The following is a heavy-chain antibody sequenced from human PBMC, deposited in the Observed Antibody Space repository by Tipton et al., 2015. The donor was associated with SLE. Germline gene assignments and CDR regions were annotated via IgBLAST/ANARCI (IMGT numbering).Heavy chain of an antibody. CDR1: GFTFSSYS. V-gene: IGHV3-21*01. CDR3: ARDTQRYFDY. J-gene: IGHJ4*02. Sequence: SLRLSCAASGFTFSSYSMNWVRQAPGKGLEWVSSISSSGTYIYNADSVKGRFTISRDNAKNSLYLQMNSLRAEDTAVYYCARDTQRYFDYWGQGTLVTVSS. CDR2: ISSSGTYI.